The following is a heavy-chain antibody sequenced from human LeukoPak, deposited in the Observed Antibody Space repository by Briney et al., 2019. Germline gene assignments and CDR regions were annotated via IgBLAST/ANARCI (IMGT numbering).Heavy chain of an antibody. J-gene: IGHJ4*02. CDR3: AREGGDYYDSSGYYIVDY. CDR2: MNPNSGNT. V-gene: IGHV1-8*01. Sequence: ASVKVSCKASGYTFTSYDINWVRQAAGQGLEWMGWMNPNSGNTVYAQKFQGRVTMTRNTSISTAYMELSSLRSEDTAVYYCAREGGDYYDSSGYYIVDYWGQGTLVTVSS. D-gene: IGHD3-22*01. CDR1: GYTFTSYD.